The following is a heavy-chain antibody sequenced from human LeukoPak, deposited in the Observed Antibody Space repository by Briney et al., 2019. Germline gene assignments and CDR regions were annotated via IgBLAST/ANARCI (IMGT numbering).Heavy chain of an antibody. Sequence: ASVKVSCKVSGYTLTELSMHWVRQAPGKGLEWMGIINPSGGSTSYAQKFQGRVTMTRDMSTSTVYMELSSLRSEDTAVYYCARRRDSGSLQHFDYWGQGTLVTVSS. J-gene: IGHJ4*02. CDR2: INPSGGST. CDR1: GYTLTELS. D-gene: IGHD1-26*01. CDR3: ARRRDSGSLQHFDY. V-gene: IGHV1-46*01.